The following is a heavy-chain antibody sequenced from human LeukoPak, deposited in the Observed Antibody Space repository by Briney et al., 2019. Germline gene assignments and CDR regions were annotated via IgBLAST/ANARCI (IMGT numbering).Heavy chain of an antibody. Sequence: SLRVSSEPSVVTFTISAIQWGRQARGQRLEWIGWIVVGSGNTNYAQKFQERVTITRDMSTSTAYMELSSLRSEDTAVYYCAAGGAFDIWGQGTMVTVSS. J-gene: IGHJ3*02. CDR3: AAGGAFDI. V-gene: IGHV1-58*02. CDR1: VVTFTISA. CDR2: IVVGSGNT.